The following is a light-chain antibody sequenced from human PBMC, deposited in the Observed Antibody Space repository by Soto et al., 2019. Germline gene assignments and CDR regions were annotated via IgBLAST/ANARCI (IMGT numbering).Light chain of an antibody. V-gene: IGKV1-39*01. CDR1: QSISSY. Sequence: DIQMTQSPSSLSASVGDRVTITCRASQSISSYLNWYHQKPGKAPKLLIYAASSLQRGGPSRFSGSGTGTDFTLTISSLQPEDFATYYCQQSYSTPRTFGQGTKLEIK. CDR2: AAS. CDR3: QQSYSTPRT. J-gene: IGKJ2*01.